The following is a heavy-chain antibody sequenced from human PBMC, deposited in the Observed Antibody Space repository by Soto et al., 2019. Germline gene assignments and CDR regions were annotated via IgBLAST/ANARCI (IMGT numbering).Heavy chain of an antibody. CDR1: GGSFTSNNW. J-gene: IGHJ4*02. D-gene: IGHD1-7*01. CDR2: IYRTGST. CDR3: ASRDPGTSVDY. Sequence: LSETLSLTCAVSGGSFTSNNWWTWVRQPPGQGLEWIGEIYRTGSTNYNPSLKSRATISLDKSENQFSLKVTSLTAADTAVYYCASRDPGTSVDYWGQGTLVTVSS. V-gene: IGHV4-4*02.